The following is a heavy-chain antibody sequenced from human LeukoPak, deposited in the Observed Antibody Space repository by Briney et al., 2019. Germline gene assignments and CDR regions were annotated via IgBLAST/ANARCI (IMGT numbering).Heavy chain of an antibody. CDR1: GGSFSGYY. V-gene: IGHV4-34*01. D-gene: IGHD5-12*01. Sequence: SETLSLTCAVYGGSFSGYYWSWFRQPPGKGLEWIGEINHSGSTNYNPSLKSRVTISVDTSKNQFSLKLSSVTAADTAVYYCARRRGWLRFFDYWGQGTLVTVSS. CDR3: ARRRGWLRFFDY. J-gene: IGHJ4*02. CDR2: INHSGST.